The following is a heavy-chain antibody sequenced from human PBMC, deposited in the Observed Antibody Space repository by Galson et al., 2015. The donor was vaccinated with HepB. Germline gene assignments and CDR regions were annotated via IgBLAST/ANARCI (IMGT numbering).Heavy chain of an antibody. V-gene: IGHV1-18*01. J-gene: IGHJ4*02. CDR1: GYILSTYG. D-gene: IGHD3-10*01. CDR2: IGAYNGNT. CDR3: ARGTYFDY. Sequence: SVKVSCKASGYILSTYGVSWVRQAPGQGLEWVGWIGAYNGNTDSAQKFQGRVTMTTDTSTSTAYMELSSLTSDDTAVYYCARGTYFDYWGQGTLVTVSS.